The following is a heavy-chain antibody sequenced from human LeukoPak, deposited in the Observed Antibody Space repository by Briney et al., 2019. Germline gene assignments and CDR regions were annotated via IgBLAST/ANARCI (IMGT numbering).Heavy chain of an antibody. Sequence: PSETLSLTCAVYGGSFSGYYWSWIRQPPGKGLEWIGEINHSGSTNYNPSLTSRVTISVDTSKNQFSLKLSSVTAADTAVYYCARGVYYYGSGSYYYWGQGTLVTVSS. V-gene: IGHV4-34*01. D-gene: IGHD3-10*01. CDR3: ARGVYYYGSGSYYY. J-gene: IGHJ4*02. CDR1: GGSFSGYY. CDR2: INHSGST.